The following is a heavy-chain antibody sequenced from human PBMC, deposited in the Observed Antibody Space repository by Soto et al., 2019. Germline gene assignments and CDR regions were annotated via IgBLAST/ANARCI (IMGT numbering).Heavy chain of an antibody. Sequence: SETLSLTCTVSGGSISSGGYYWSWIRQHPGKGLEWIGYIYYSGSTYYNPSLKSRVTISVDTSKNQFSLKLSSVTAADTAVYYRASLAAPSRYYYYGMDVWGQGTTVTVSS. CDR1: GGSISSGGYY. CDR3: ASLAAPSRYYYYGMDV. D-gene: IGHD6-13*01. V-gene: IGHV4-31*03. J-gene: IGHJ6*02. CDR2: IYYSGST.